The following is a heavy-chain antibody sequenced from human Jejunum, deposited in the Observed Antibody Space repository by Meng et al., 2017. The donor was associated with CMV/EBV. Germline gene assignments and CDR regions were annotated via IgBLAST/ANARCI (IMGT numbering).Heavy chain of an antibody. J-gene: IGHJ5*02. CDR2: FYYDGT. CDR3: VRDPSPLGWFDP. CDR1: GVSISRYF. Sequence: CTVSGVSISRYFWSWIRQSPGKGLEWIGYFYYDGTNYNPSLKSRATISVDTSKNQFSLQLSSVTAADTAVYYCVRDPSPLGWFDPWGQGILVTVSS. D-gene: IGHD3-10*01. V-gene: IGHV4-59*01.